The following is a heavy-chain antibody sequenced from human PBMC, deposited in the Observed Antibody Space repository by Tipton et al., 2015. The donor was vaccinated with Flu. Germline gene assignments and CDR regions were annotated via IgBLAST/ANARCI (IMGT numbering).Heavy chain of an antibody. CDR2: IDDGGST. D-gene: IGHD6-13*01. J-gene: IGHJ4*02. CDR3: ARVWVAAAGNFDY. CDR1: GFSVSTQY. V-gene: IGHV3-66*01. Sequence: GSLRLSCVASGFSVSTQYVSWVRQAPGKGLEWVSVIDDGGSTYYGDSVKGRFTISRDNSKNTLYLQMNSLRAEDTAVYYCARVWVAAAGNFDYWGQGTLVTVSS.